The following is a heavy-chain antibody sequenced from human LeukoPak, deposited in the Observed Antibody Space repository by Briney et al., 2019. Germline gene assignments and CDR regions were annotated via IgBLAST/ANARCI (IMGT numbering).Heavy chain of an antibody. CDR2: ISGSGTNT. V-gene: IGHV3-23*01. D-gene: IGHD6-13*01. CDR3: AKGLAAAGTRGYYYYMDV. Sequence: GGSLRLSCAASGFTFSSYAMSWVRQAPGKGLEWVTAISGSGTNTFNTDSVKGRFTISRDNSKNTLTLQMNSLRVEDTAVYYCAKGLAAAGTRGYYYYMDVWGKGTTVTVSS. J-gene: IGHJ6*03. CDR1: GFTFSSYA.